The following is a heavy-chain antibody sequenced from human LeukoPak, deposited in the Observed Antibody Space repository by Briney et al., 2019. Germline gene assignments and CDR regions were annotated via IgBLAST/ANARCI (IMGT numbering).Heavy chain of an antibody. CDR2: IYYSGST. CDR1: GGSISSYY. V-gene: IGHV4-59*01. D-gene: IGHD3-22*01. J-gene: IGHJ5*02. Sequence: NTSETLSLTCTVSGGSISSYYWSWIRQPPGKGLEWIGYIYYSGSTNYNPSLKSRVTISVDTSKNQFSLKLSSVTAADTAVYYCARSSAVRWFDPWGQGTLVTVSS. CDR3: ARSSAVRWFDP.